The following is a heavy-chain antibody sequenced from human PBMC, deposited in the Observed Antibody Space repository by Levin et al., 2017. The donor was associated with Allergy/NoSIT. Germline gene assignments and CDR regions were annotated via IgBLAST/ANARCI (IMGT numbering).Heavy chain of an antibody. J-gene: IGHJ4*02. Sequence: SQTLSLTCTVSGGSIRSSTYYWGWIRQPPGKGLVWIGSIYHSGSTYYNPSLKSRISISVDTSKNQFSLRVNSVTAADTAVYYCASRTYRDWGQGILVTVSS. V-gene: IGHV4-39*01. CDR3: ASRTYRD. CDR2: IYHSGST. CDR1: GGSIRSSTYY. D-gene: IGHD3-16*02.